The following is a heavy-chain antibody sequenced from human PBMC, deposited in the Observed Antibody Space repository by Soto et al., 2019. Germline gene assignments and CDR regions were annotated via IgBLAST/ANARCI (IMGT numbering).Heavy chain of an antibody. Sequence: PSETLSLTCTVSGASISSADYNWSWIRQPPGKGLEWIGYTSYSGSTYYNPSLKSRVTISGDTSKNQFSLKLSSVTAADTAVYYCAAGGGLPRYYWGQGTLVTVSS. CDR1: GASISSADYN. CDR2: TSYSGST. V-gene: IGHV4-30-4*01. J-gene: IGHJ4*02. CDR3: AAGGGLPRYY. D-gene: IGHD5-12*01.